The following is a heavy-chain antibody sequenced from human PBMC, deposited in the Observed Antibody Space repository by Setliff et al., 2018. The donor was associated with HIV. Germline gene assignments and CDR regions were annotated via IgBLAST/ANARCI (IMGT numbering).Heavy chain of an antibody. CDR3: AREIYGGNSRPFDY. CDR1: GDSISGGGYF. Sequence: PSETLSLTCTVSGDSISGGGYFWSWVRQHPGKGLEWIGYIYYTGNTNYNPSLKSRVTISVDTSKNQLSLKLSSVTAADTAVYYCAREIYGGNSRPFDYWGQGTLVTVSS. V-gene: IGHV4-61*08. J-gene: IGHJ4*02. D-gene: IGHD4-17*01. CDR2: IYYTGNT.